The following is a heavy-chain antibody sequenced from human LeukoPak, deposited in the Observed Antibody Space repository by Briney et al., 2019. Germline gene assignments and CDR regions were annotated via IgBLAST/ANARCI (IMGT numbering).Heavy chain of an antibody. D-gene: IGHD2-2*01. CDR3: ARDGTSTDDY. V-gene: IGHV1-18*01. CDR1: GYTFSNFG. CDR2: ISGNNGNP. Sequence: ASVKVSCKASGYTFSNFGINWVRQAPGQGLEWMGWISGNNGNPNYGQKFQGRFTVTTDSSTNTAYMELSNLRFDDTAVYYCARDGTSTDDYWGQGTLVTVSS. J-gene: IGHJ4*02.